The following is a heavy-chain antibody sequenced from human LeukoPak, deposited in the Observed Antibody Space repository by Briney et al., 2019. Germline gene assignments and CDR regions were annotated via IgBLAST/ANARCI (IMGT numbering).Heavy chain of an antibody. CDR2: ISGSSGNA. J-gene: IGHJ4*02. CDR3: AKDGAKDDRTGSLGHYFDY. D-gene: IGHD3-22*01. V-gene: IGHV3-23*01. CDR1: GFTFSSYA. Sequence: GGSLRLSYAASGFTFSSYAMNWVRQVPEKGLEWVSAISGSSGNANYADSVKGRFTVSRDNSKNTLYLQMISLRAEDTALYYCAKDGAKDDRTGSLGHYFDYWGQGILVIVSS.